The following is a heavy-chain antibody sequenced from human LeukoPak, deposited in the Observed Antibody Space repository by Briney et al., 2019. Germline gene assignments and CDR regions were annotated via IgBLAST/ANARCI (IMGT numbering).Heavy chain of an antibody. D-gene: IGHD6-19*01. J-gene: IGHJ4*02. Sequence: PGGSLRLSCAASGFTVSSNYMSWVRQSPGKGLEWVSAIYSGGSTYYADSVKGRFTISRDNSKNTLYLQMNSLRAEDTAVYYCAKAPSAVAGTPYYFDYWGQGTLVTVSS. CDR2: IYSGGST. CDR3: AKAPSAVAGTPYYFDY. CDR1: GFTVSSNY. V-gene: IGHV3-53*01.